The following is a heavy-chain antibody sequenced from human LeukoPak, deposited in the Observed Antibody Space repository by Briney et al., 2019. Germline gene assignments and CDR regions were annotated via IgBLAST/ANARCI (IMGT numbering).Heavy chain of an antibody. D-gene: IGHD4-11*01. Sequence: SVKVSLKAYGGTFSSYTISWVRPAPGQCLEWMGRIVPILGIANYAQKFQGRVTITADKSTSRAYMELSSLRSEDTAVYYCARAYSMVTTRGRGYYYMDVWGKGTRVTVSS. V-gene: IGHV1-69*02. CDR1: GGTFSSYT. J-gene: IGHJ6*03. CDR2: IVPILGIA. CDR3: ARAYSMVTTRGRGYYYMDV.